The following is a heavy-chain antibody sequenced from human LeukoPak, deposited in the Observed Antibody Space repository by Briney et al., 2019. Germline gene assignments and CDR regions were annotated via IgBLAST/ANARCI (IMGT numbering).Heavy chain of an antibody. Sequence: GGSLRLSCVASGFPFSSYWMTWVRQAPGKGLEWVANIKQDGSKKSYVDSVKGRFTISRDNSKNTLYLQMNSLRAEDTAVYYCAKADYDFWSGYYLYYYYGMDVWGQGPTVTVSS. J-gene: IGHJ6*02. CDR1: GFPFSSYW. V-gene: IGHV3-7*01. D-gene: IGHD3-3*01. CDR3: AKADYDFWSGYYLYYYYGMDV. CDR2: IKQDGSKK.